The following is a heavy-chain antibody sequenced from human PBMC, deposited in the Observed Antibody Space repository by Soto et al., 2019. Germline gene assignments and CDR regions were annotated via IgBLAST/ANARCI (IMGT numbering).Heavy chain of an antibody. V-gene: IGHV3-30-3*01. Sequence: QVQLVESGGGVVQPGRSLRLSCAASGFTFSSYAMHWVRQAPGKGLEWVAVISYDGSNKYYADSVKGRFTISRDNSKNTLYLQMNSLRAEDTAVYYCARDHSGWYMRYYFDYWGQVTLVTVSS. J-gene: IGHJ4*02. CDR3: ARDHSGWYMRYYFDY. CDR1: GFTFSSYA. D-gene: IGHD6-19*01. CDR2: ISYDGSNK.